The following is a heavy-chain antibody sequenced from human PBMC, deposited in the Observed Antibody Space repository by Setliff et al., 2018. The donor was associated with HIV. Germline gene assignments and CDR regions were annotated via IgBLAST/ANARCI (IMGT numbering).Heavy chain of an antibody. CDR2: IFHSGNT. Sequence: ASETLSLTCTVSGDSMSSDNYFWVWVRQPPGKGLEWMGNIFHSGNTYYSPSLKSRVTMSLDTSMNQFSLKLTSVTAADTALYYGIDVWGPGTTVTVSS. J-gene: IGHJ6*02. CDR3: IDV. V-gene: IGHV4-39*01. CDR1: GDSMSSDNYF.